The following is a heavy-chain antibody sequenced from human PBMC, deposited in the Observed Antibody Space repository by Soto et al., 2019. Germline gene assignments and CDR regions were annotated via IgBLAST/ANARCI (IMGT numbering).Heavy chain of an antibody. J-gene: IGHJ4*02. D-gene: IGHD3-10*01. CDR2: IGGSGAPT. CDR1: GFTFSNYA. CDR3: ASKLTFGSSSDY. Sequence: GGSLRLSCAASGFTFSNYAMNWVRQAPGKGLEWVSTIGGSGAPTYYADSVRGRFTISRDNSKNTLYLQMNSLRDEDTAVYFCASKLTFGSSSDYWGQGTLVTVSS. V-gene: IGHV3-23*01.